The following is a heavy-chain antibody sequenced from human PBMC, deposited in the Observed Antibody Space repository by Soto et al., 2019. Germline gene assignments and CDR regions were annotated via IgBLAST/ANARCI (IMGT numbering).Heavy chain of an antibody. Sequence: EVQLVESGGGLVQPGGSLRLSCAASGFTFSNCGMNWVRQTPGKGLEWVSYISDSGATKHYADSVKGRFTISRDNGKDSLYLQMNSLRDEDTAVYFCARCSRNSCYSYGVDVWGQWATVTVSS. CDR1: GFTFSNCG. CDR3: ARCSRNSCYSYGVDV. J-gene: IGHJ6*02. CDR2: ISDSGATK. V-gene: IGHV3-48*02. D-gene: IGHD2-15*01.